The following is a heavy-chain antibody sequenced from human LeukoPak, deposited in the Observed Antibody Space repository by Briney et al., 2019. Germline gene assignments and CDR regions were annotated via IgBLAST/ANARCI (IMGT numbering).Heavy chain of an antibody. D-gene: IGHD3-22*01. CDR1: GGSISSYY. CDR3: ARDNSSGYYYEFVY. CDR2: IYYSGST. V-gene: IGHV4-59*01. Sequence: PSETLSLTCTVSGGSISSYYWSWIRQPPGKGLEWIGYIYYSGSTNYNPSLKSRVTISVDTSKNQFSLKLSSVTAADTAVYYCARDNSSGYYYEFVYWGQGTLVTVSS. J-gene: IGHJ4*02.